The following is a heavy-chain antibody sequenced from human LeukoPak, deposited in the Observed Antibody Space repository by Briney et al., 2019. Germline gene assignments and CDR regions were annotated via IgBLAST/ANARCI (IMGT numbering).Heavy chain of an antibody. V-gene: IGHV1-18*01. CDR2: ISAYNGNT. CDR1: GYTFTSYG. D-gene: IGHD2-2*01. J-gene: IGHJ4*02. Sequence: ASVKVSCKASGYTFTSYGISWVRQAPGQGLKWMGWISAYNGNTNYAQKLQCRVTMTTDTFTSTAYMELRSLRSDDTAVYYCARESVGYCSSTSCYEGDYWGQGTLVTVSS. CDR3: ARESVGYCSSTSCYEGDY.